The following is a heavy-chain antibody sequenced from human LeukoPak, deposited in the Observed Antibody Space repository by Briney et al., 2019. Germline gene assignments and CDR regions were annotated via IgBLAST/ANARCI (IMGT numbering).Heavy chain of an antibody. J-gene: IGHJ5*02. CDR3: AREVEEAAAGWFDP. Sequence: PSETLSLTCTVSGGSISSYYWSWIRQPPGKGLEWNGYIYYSGSTNYNPSLKSRVTISVDTSKNQFSLKLSSVTAADTAVYYCAREVEEAAAGWFDPWGQGTLVTVSS. CDR1: GGSISSYY. CDR2: IYYSGST. V-gene: IGHV4-59*01. D-gene: IGHD6-13*01.